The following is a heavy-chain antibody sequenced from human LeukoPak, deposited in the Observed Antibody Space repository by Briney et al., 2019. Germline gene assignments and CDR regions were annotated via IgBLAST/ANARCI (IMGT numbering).Heavy chain of an antibody. J-gene: IGHJ4*02. V-gene: IGHV3-7*03. D-gene: IGHD1-26*01. Sequence: GGSLRLSCATSGFTFSDSWMNWVRQAPGRGLEWVASIKEDESDVYYVDSVKGRFTISRDNSKNTLYVQMNSLRDEDTAVYYCAKDQRWESPHYLDSWGQGTLVTVSS. CDR1: GFTFSDSW. CDR2: IKEDESDV. CDR3: AKDQRWESPHYLDS.